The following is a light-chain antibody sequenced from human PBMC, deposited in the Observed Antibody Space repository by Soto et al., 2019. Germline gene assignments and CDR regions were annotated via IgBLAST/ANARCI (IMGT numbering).Light chain of an antibody. CDR3: GTWDSSSVV. Sequence: QSVLTQPRSVSAAPGQKVTISCSGSSSNIGNNYVSWYQQLPGTVPKLLIYDNNKRPSGIPDRFSGSKSGTSATLGITGLQTGDAADYYCGTWDSSSVVFGGGTKLTVL. CDR1: SSNIGNNY. V-gene: IGLV1-51*01. J-gene: IGLJ2*01. CDR2: DNN.